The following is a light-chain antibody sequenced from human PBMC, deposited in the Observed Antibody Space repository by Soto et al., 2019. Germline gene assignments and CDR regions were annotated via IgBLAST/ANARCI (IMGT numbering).Light chain of an antibody. V-gene: IGLV2-14*03. J-gene: IGLJ1*01. CDR1: SSDVGAYDY. Sequence: QSALTQPASVSGSPGQSITISCTGTSSDVGAYDYVSWYQQHPGEVPKLMVFDVSDRHSGVSNRFSGSKSGNTASLTISGLQAEDEADYYCSSFTTSTSYVFGPGTKLTVL. CDR3: SSFTTSTSYV. CDR2: DVS.